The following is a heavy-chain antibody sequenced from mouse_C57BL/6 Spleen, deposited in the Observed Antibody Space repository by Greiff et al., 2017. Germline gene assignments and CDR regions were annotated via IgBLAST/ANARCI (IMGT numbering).Heavy chain of an antibody. V-gene: IGHV3-6*01. J-gene: IGHJ3*01. CDR3: ARGRDAFAY. CDR1: GYSITSGYY. Sequence: DVKLQESGPGLVKPSQSLSLTCSVTGYSITSGYYWNWIRQFPGNKLEWMGYISYDGSNNYNPSLKNRISITRDTSKNQFFLKLNSVTTEDTATYYCARGRDAFAYWGQGTLVTVSA. D-gene: IGHD3-3*01. CDR2: ISYDGSN.